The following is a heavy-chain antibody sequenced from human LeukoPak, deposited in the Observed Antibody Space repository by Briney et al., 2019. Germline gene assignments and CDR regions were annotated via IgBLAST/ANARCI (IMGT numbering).Heavy chain of an antibody. J-gene: IGHJ4*02. V-gene: IGHV4-4*02. CDR1: GGSISSSTNW. CDR2: IYHSGST. D-gene: IGHD3-22*01. CDR3: VTYYYGSSAPKRNY. Sequence: SGTLSLTCAVSGGSISSSTNWWSWVRQPPGKGLEWIGEIYHSGSTNYNPSLRSRVTISGDTSKKQFSLKLSSVTAADTAVYYCVTYYYGSSAPKRNYWGQGILVTVSS.